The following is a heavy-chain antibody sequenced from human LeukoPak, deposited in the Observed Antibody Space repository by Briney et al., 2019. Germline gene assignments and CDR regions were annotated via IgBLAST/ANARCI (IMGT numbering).Heavy chain of an antibody. V-gene: IGHV4-4*07. CDR2: IYTSGSI. J-gene: IGHJ3*02. D-gene: IGHD3/OR15-3a*01. CDR3: ARDSMDSDAFDI. CDR1: GGSISSYY. Sequence: SETLSLTCTVHGGSISSYYCSWIRQPAGRGLEWIVRIYTSGSINYNPSLKSRVTMSVDTSKNQFSLKLSSVTAADTAVYYCARDSMDSDAFDIWGQGTMVTLSS.